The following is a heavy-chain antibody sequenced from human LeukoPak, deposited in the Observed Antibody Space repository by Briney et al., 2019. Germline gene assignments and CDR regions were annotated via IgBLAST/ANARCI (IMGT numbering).Heavy chain of an antibody. CDR2: MNPNSGNT. V-gene: IGHV1-8*02. CDR1: GYTFTDYF. CDR3: ARGVTRSLYY. D-gene: IGHD4-23*01. J-gene: IGHJ4*02. Sequence: GASVKVSCKASGYTFTDYFMNWMRQAPGQRLEWMGWMNPNSGNTGCAQKFQGRVTMTRNTSISTAYMELSSLRSDDTAFYYCARGVTRSLYYWGQGTLVTVSS.